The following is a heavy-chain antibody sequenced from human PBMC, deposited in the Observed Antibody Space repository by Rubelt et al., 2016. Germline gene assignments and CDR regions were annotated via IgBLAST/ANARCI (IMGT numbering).Heavy chain of an antibody. D-gene: IGHD6-13*01. Sequence: QPQLQESGPGLVKPSETLSLTCTVFGDSITSSSYYWGWIRRPPGKGLEWIGSIRYRGNTYCNKSLKSRLTMSVDASKSQFSLSLSAVTAADTAMYYWAREDEDAADNAFEIWGQGTMVTVSS. J-gene: IGHJ3*02. CDR3: AREDEDAADNAFEI. V-gene: IGHV4-39*07. CDR2: IRYRGNT. CDR1: GDSITSSSYY.